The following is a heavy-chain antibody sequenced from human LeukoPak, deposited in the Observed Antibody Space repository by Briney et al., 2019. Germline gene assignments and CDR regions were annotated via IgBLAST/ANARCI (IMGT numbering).Heavy chain of an antibody. CDR1: GASISSGGYY. D-gene: IGHD6-13*01. CDR3: ARRIAAAGTRWFDP. CDR2: MYYSGST. Sequence: SETLSLTCTVSGASISSGGYYWSWIRQHPGRGLEWIGYMYYSGSTYYNPSLKSRVTISVDTSKNQFSLKLSSVTAADTAVYYCARRIAAAGTRWFDPWGQGTLVTVSS. V-gene: IGHV4-31*03. J-gene: IGHJ5*02.